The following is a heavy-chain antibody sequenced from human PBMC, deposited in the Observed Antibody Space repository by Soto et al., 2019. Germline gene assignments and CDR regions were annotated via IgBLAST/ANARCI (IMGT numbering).Heavy chain of an antibody. J-gene: IGHJ5*01. Sequence: SETLSLTCSVSGGSISSSSYFWGWIRQPPGKGLEWIGSIYYSGSTYYNPSLKSRVTVSVDTSKNQFSLKLSSVTAADTAVYYCARHPSDFWSDSWGQGTLVTVSS. CDR3: ARHPSDFWSDS. V-gene: IGHV4-39*01. D-gene: IGHD2-21*02. CDR2: IYYSGST. CDR1: GGSISSSSYF.